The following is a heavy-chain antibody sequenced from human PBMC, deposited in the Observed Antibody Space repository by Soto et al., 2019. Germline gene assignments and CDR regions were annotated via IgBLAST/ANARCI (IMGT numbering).Heavy chain of an antibody. J-gene: IGHJ4*02. CDR2: INHRGSA. D-gene: IGHD2-2*01. CDR1: GECVSGHY. V-gene: IGHV4-34*01. Sequence: SETLSLTCAVYGECVSGHYWRGIRQPPGKGLEWIGEINHRGSANYTPSLKSRVTISVDTSKNQFALKLTSVTAADTAVYYCVRGAPAAIGPQGEYWGQGSLVTVSS. CDR3: VRGAPAAIGPQGEY.